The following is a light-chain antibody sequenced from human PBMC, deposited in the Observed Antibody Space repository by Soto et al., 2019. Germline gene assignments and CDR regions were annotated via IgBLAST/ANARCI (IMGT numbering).Light chain of an antibody. V-gene: IGLV3-21*02. Sequence: SYELTQPPSVSVAPGQTARITCGGNNIGWKSVHWYQQKLGQAPVLVVYENSDRPSGIPERFSGSNSGNTATLTISRVEAGDEADYYCQVWDTSSDHPGVFGGGTKLTVL. J-gene: IGLJ3*02. CDR1: NIGWKS. CDR3: QVWDTSSDHPGV. CDR2: ENS.